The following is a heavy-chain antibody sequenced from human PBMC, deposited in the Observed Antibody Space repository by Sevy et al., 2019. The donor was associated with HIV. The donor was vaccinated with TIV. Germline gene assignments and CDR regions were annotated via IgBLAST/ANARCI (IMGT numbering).Heavy chain of an antibody. Sequence: ASVKVSWKASGYTFTSYDINWVRQATGQGLEWMGWMNPNSGNTGYAQKFQGRVTMTRNTSISTAYMELSSLRSEETAVYYCARVPHYYGSGIPLSPYYYGMDVWGQGTTVTVSS. J-gene: IGHJ6*02. CDR3: ARVPHYYGSGIPLSPYYYGMDV. D-gene: IGHD3-10*01. CDR1: GYTFTSYD. V-gene: IGHV1-8*01. CDR2: MNPNSGNT.